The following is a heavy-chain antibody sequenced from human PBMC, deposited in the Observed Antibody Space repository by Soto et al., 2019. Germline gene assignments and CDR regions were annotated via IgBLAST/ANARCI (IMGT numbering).Heavy chain of an antibody. CDR1: GFIFSDYA. CDR2: MGGANGDT. D-gene: IGHD2-15*01. J-gene: IGHJ3*02. V-gene: IGHV3-23*01. Sequence: QSVGSLRLSCAASGFIFSDYAMSWVRQSPGKGLEWVAGMGGANGDTYYAESVRGRFAIFRDNSKSTLFLQLNSLRAEDTAVYFCAKDGVDHNSVWDPFDIWGQGTLVTVSS. CDR3: AKDGVDHNSVWDPFDI.